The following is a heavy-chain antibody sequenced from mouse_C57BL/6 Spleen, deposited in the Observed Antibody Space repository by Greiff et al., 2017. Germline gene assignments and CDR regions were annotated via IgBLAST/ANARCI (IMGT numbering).Heavy chain of an antibody. J-gene: IGHJ4*01. CDR2: IYPRSGNT. V-gene: IGHV1-81*01. Sequence: VQLQQSGAELARPGASVKLSCKASGYTFTSYGISWVKQRTGQGLEWIGEIYPRSGNTYYNEKFKGKATLTADKSSSTAYMELRSLTSEDSAVYFCARSHYYGSSYPYYYAMDYWGQGTSVTVSS. D-gene: IGHD1-1*01. CDR3: ARSHYYGSSYPYYYAMDY. CDR1: GYTFTSYG.